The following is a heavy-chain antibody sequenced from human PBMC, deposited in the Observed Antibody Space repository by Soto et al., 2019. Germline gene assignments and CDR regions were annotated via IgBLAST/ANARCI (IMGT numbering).Heavy chain of an antibody. CDR1: GGSFSGYY. V-gene: IGHV4-34*01. D-gene: IGHD2-2*01. Sequence: PSETLSLTCAVYGGSFSGYYWSWIRQPPGKGLEWIGEINHSGSTNYNPSLKSRVTISVDTSKNQFSLMLSSVTAADTAVYYCARGGDVVVPAAPTDYYYYMDVWGKGTTVTVSS. J-gene: IGHJ6*03. CDR2: INHSGST. CDR3: ARGGDVVVPAAPTDYYYYMDV.